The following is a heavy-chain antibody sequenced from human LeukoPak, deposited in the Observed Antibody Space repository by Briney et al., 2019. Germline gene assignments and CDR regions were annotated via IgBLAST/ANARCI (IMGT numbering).Heavy chain of an antibody. D-gene: IGHD6-25*01. V-gene: IGHV3-30*18. CDR1: GFTFSNSG. J-gene: IGHJ4*02. CDR2: VSYDGRNK. CDR3: AKDHSIAAAGYYFDY. Sequence: PGRSLRLSCAASGFTFSNSGMHWVRQAPGKGLEWVAVVSYDGRNKYYTDSVKGRFTISRDNSKNTVYLQMNSLRAEDTAVYYCAKDHSIAAAGYYFDYWGQGTLVTVSS.